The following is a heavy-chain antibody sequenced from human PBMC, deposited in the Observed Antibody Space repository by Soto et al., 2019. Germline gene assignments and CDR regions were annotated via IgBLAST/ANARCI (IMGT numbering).Heavy chain of an antibody. CDR3: ARTGIDYGDYVVNAFDI. V-gene: IGHV3-33*01. J-gene: IGHJ3*02. D-gene: IGHD4-17*01. Sequence: QVQLVESGGGVVQPGRSLRLSCAASGFTFSSYGMHWVRQAPGKGLEWVAVIWYGGSNKYYADSVKGRFTISRDNTKNTLYLQMNSLRAEDTAVYYCARTGIDYGDYVVNAFDIWGQGTMVTVSS. CDR2: IWYGGSNK. CDR1: GFTFSSYG.